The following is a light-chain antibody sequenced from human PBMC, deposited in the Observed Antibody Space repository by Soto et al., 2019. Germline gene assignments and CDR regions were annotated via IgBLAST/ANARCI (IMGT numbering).Light chain of an antibody. Sequence: IVLTQSPAPLSLSPWERATLSCRASQSVSSALAGYHQTPGQAPRLLIYATSPRATGIPPRCSCSGSGTDFTFTISSLETDDVAVCYCQQRRNWRRTFGQGTRL. V-gene: IGKV3-11*01. CDR2: ATS. CDR3: QQRRNWRRT. J-gene: IGKJ5*01. CDR1: QSVSSA.